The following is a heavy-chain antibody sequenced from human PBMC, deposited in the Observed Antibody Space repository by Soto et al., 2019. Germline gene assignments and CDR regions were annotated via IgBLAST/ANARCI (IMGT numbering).Heavy chain of an antibody. D-gene: IGHD4-17*01. J-gene: IGHJ4*02. CDR3: ARHRPAYGGLYCFDY. CDR1: GGSISSSSYY. V-gene: IGHV4-39*01. Sequence: SETLSLTCTVSGGSISSSSYYWGWIRQPPGKGLEWIGSIYYSGSTYYNPSLKSRVTISVDTSKNQFSLKLSSVTAAATAVYYCARHRPAYGGLYCFDYWGQGTLVTVSS. CDR2: IYYSGST.